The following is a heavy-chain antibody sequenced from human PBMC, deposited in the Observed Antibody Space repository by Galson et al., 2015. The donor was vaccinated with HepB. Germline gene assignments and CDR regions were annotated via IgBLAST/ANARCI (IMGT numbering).Heavy chain of an antibody. V-gene: IGHV1-69*04. CDR1: GGTFSSYA. CDR3: ALLTIIRHRARN. CDR2: IIPILGIA. J-gene: IGHJ4*02. Sequence: SVKVSCKASGGTFSSYAISWVRQAPGQGLEWMGRIIPILGIANYAQKFQGRVTITADKSTSTAYMELSSLRSEDTAVYYCALLTIIRHRARNWGQGTLVTVSS. D-gene: IGHD2/OR15-2a*01.